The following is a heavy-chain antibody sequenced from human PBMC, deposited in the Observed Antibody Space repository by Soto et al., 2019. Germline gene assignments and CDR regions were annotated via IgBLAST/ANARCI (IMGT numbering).Heavy chain of an antibody. J-gene: IGHJ5*02. V-gene: IGHV3-23*01. CDR2: ISVGGDST. Sequence: EVQVLESGGGLVQPGGSLRLSCAASGLTFSNYAMYWVRQAPGKGLEWVSAISVGGDSTYYAVSVKGRFTISRDNSKNTRYLHMNSLSAEDTAVYYCAKAERLRGWFDTWGQGTLVTVSS. CDR3: AKAERLRGWFDT. CDR1: GLTFSNYA. D-gene: IGHD3-3*01.